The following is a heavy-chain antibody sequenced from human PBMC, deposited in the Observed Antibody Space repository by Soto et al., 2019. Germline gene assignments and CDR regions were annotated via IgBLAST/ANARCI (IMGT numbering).Heavy chain of an antibody. J-gene: IGHJ5*02. D-gene: IGHD1-1*01. CDR3: ATDRDGYNYNWFDP. Sequence: ASVKVSCKVSGYTLTELSMHWGRQAPGKGLEWMGGFDPEDGETIYAQKFKGRVTMTEDTSTDTAYMELSSLRSEDTAVYYCATDRDGYNYNWFDPWGQGTLVTVSS. CDR2: FDPEDGET. CDR1: GYTLTELS. V-gene: IGHV1-24*01.